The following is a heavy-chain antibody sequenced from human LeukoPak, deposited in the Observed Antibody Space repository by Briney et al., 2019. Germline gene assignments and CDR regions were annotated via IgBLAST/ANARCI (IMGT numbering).Heavy chain of an antibody. CDR1: GFTFSSYA. CDR2: ISYDGSNK. D-gene: IGHD3-10*01. Sequence: GSLRLSCAASGFTFSSYAMHWVRQAPGKGLEWVAVISYDGSNKYYADSVKGRFTISRDNSKNTLYLQMNSLRAEDTAVYYCAREQITMVRGASPPFFDYWGQGTLVTVSS. CDR3: AREQITMVRGASPPFFDY. V-gene: IGHV3-30-3*01. J-gene: IGHJ4*02.